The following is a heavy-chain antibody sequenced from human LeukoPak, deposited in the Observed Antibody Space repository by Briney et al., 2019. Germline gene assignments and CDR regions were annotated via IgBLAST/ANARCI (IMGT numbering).Heavy chain of an antibody. Sequence: GGSLRLSCAASGFTVNSNYMTWVRQAPGKGLEWVSVIYSVDSTYYADSVRGRFTISRDNSKNTLYLQMNSLRAEDTAIYYCARNPSYSSSLYSGQGTLVTVSS. J-gene: IGHJ4*02. D-gene: IGHD6-19*01. CDR2: IYSVDST. V-gene: IGHV3-66*02. CDR1: GFTVNSNY. CDR3: ARNPSYSSSLY.